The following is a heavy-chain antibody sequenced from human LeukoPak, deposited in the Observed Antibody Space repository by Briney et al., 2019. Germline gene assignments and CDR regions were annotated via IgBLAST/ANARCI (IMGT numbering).Heavy chain of an antibody. CDR2: IYTSGST. V-gene: IGHV4-61*02. Sequence: SQTLSLTCTVSGGSISSGSYYWSWIRQPAGKGLEWIGRIYTSGSTNYNPSLKSRVTISVDTSKNQFSLKLSSVTAADTAVYYCARLTRRIDPWGQGTLVTVSS. J-gene: IGHJ5*02. CDR1: GGSISSGSYY. CDR3: ARLTRRIDP.